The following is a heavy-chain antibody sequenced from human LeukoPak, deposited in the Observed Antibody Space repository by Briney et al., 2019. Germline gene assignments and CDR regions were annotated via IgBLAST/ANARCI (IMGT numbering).Heavy chain of an antibody. V-gene: IGHV3-48*04. CDR2: ISSSSTI. Sequence: QPGGSLRLSCAASGFTFSSYSMNWVRQAPGKGLEWVSYISSSSTIYYADSVKGRFTISRDNAKNSLYLQMNSLRAEDTAVYYCARGPITHYYYDSSGYYRSADLEYFQHWGQGTLVTVSS. D-gene: IGHD3-22*01. J-gene: IGHJ1*01. CDR1: GFTFSSYS. CDR3: ARGPITHYYYDSSGYYRSADLEYFQH.